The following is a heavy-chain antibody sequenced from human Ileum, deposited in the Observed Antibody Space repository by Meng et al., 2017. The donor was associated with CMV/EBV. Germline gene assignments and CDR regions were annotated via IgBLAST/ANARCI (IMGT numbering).Heavy chain of an antibody. CDR3: ARDLRLWSPGAFDI. CDR2: ITSGSNYI. J-gene: IGHJ3*02. D-gene: IGHD5-18*01. Sequence: GESLKISCAASGFTFSSCSMHWVRQAPGKGLEWVSSITSGSNYIDYADSVKGRFTISRDNAKNSLYLQMNSMRAEDTAVYYCARDLRLWSPGAFDIWGQGTMVTVSS. CDR1: GFTFSSCS. V-gene: IGHV3-21*01.